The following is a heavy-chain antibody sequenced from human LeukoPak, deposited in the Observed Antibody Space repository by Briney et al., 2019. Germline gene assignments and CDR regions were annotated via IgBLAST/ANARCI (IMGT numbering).Heavy chain of an antibody. J-gene: IGHJ1*01. CDR2: ISAYNGNT. CDR3: ARGIVNPIAVAGAWYFQH. V-gene: IGHV1-18*01. CDR1: GYTFTSYG. Sequence: ASVKVSCKASGYTFTSYGISWVRQAPGQGLEWMGWISAYNGNTNYAQKLQGRVTMTTDTSTSTAYMELRSLRSDDTAVYYCARGIVNPIAVAGAWYFQHWGQGTLVTVSS. D-gene: IGHD6-19*01.